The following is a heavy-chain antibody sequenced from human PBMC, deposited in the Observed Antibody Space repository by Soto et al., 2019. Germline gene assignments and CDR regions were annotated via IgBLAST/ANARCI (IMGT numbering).Heavy chain of an antibody. D-gene: IGHD5-12*01. Sequence: SETLSLTCTVSGGSISSYYWSWIRQPPGRGLEWIGYMSHSGTTDYSTSLKSRVTISVDTSRNQFSLELSSVTAADTAVYYCARLVATNIYYYYYGLDVWGQGTTVTVSS. J-gene: IGHJ6*02. CDR3: ARLVATNIYYYYYGLDV. CDR1: GGSISSYY. CDR2: MSHSGTT. V-gene: IGHV4-59*01.